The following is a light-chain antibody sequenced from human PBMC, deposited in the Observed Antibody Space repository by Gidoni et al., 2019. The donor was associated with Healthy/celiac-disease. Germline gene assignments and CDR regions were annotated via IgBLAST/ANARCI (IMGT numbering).Light chain of an antibody. Sequence: DIQMTQSPSTLSASVGDRVTITCRASQSISSWLAWYQQKPGKAPKLLIYKASSLESGVPSRFSGSGSGIEFTLTISSLQPDDFATYYCQQYNSYSPTTFXQXTKVEIK. CDR1: QSISSW. CDR2: KAS. CDR3: QQYNSYSPTT. J-gene: IGKJ1*01. V-gene: IGKV1-5*03.